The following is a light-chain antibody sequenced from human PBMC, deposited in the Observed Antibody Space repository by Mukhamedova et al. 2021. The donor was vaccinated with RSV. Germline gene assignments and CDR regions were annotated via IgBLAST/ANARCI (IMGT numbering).Light chain of an antibody. CDR2: TTS. J-gene: IGKJ1*01. Sequence: WYQRRVHGKAPKLLIYTTSSLQGGVPSRFSGSGSGTDFTLTISGLQPEDFATYYCLQDYNYPRTFGHGTREETK. V-gene: IGKV1-6*01. CDR3: LQDYNYPRT.